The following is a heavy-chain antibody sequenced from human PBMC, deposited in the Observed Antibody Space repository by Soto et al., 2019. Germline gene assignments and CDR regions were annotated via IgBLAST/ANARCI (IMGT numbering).Heavy chain of an antibody. Sequence: SENLYLTSTVYGGCGSSGSYYWSWIRQPPGKGLEWIGYIYYSGSTNYNPSLKSRVTISVDTSKNQFSLKLSSVTGGDTAVYNCSSSFLSGYYLTHFYFCGQGSLVTVSS. CDR3: SSSFLSGYYLTHFYF. V-gene: IGHV4-61*01. J-gene: IGHJ4*01. CDR2: IYYSGST. D-gene: IGHD3-9*01. CDR1: GGCGSSGSYY.